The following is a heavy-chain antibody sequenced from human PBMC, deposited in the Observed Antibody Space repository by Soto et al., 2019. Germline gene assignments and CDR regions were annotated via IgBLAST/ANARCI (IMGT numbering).Heavy chain of an antibody. D-gene: IGHD3-22*01. CDR2: INHSGST. CDR1: GGSFSGYY. V-gene: IGHV4-34*01. Sequence: SETLSLTCAVYGGSFSGYYWSWIRQPPGKGPEWIGEINHSGSTNYNPSLKSRVTISVDTSKNQFSLKLSSVTAADTAMYYCARHPLLLRRFAYWGQGSLVTVSS. CDR3: ARHPLLLRRFAY. J-gene: IGHJ4*02.